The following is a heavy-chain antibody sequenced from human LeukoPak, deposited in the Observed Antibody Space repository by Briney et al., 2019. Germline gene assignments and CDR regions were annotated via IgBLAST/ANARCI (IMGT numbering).Heavy chain of an antibody. CDR2: IGRSGANS. J-gene: IGHJ4*02. CDR3: AKLQTAVVPAATLGFDS. V-gene: IGHV3-23*01. CDR1: GFTFNKYA. D-gene: IGHD2-2*01. Sequence: GGSLRLSCAASGFTFNKYAMSWVRQSPGKGLEWVSAIGRSGANSYYATSVKGRFSVSRDNTKNTFHLQMNSLRAEDTAIYYCAKLQTAVVPAATLGFDSWGQGTLVTVSS.